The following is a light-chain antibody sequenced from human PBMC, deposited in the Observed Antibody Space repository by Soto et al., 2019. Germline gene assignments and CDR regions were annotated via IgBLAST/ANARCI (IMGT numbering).Light chain of an antibody. CDR3: QQYSHLIT. Sequence: DIQMTQSTSSLSASVGDRVTITCRASQSISSYLNWYQQKPGKAPNLLIYATSNLETGVPSRFSGSGSGTDFTFPISSLQPEDIATYYCQQYSHLITFAQGTRLEIK. CDR1: QSISSY. V-gene: IGKV1-33*01. J-gene: IGKJ5*01. CDR2: ATS.